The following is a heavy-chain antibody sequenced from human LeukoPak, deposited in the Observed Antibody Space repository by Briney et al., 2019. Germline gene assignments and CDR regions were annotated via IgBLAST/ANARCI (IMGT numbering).Heavy chain of an antibody. CDR3: AKVEWPDAFSI. V-gene: IGHV3-23*01. CDR1: RFTFSTYA. Sequence: GGSLRLSCAASRFTFSTYAMNWVRQAPGKGLEWVSGISGSGGSTYYADSVKGRFTISRDNSKNTLYLQMNSLRAEDTAVYYCAKVEWPDAFSIWGQGTMVTVSS. J-gene: IGHJ3*02. CDR2: ISGSGGST. D-gene: IGHD3-3*01.